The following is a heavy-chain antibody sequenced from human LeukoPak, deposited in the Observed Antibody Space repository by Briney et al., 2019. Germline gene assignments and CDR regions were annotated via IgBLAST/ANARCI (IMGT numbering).Heavy chain of an antibody. Sequence: PGGSLRLSCAASGFTFDDYAMHWVRHAPGKGLEWVSLISWDGGSTYYADSVKGRFTISRDNSKNSLYLQMNSLRAEDTALYYCAKDGGYCSGGSCVGDAFDIWGQGTMVTVSS. D-gene: IGHD2-15*01. J-gene: IGHJ3*02. CDR1: GFTFDDYA. CDR3: AKDGGYCSGGSCVGDAFDI. CDR2: ISWDGGST. V-gene: IGHV3-43D*04.